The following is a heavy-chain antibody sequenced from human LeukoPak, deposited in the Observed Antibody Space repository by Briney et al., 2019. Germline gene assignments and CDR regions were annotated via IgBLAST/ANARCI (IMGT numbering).Heavy chain of an antibody. CDR1: GFTFSSYA. D-gene: IGHD3-10*01. V-gene: IGHV3-23*01. CDR3: ARGEGTGKGLRF. Sequence: GGSLRLSCAASGFTFSSYAMSWVRQAPGKGLEWVSAISGSGGSPYYADSVKGRFTISRDNSKTTLYLQMNTLRAEDTAVYYCARGEGTGKGLRFWGQGTLVTVSS. CDR2: ISGSGGSP. J-gene: IGHJ4*02.